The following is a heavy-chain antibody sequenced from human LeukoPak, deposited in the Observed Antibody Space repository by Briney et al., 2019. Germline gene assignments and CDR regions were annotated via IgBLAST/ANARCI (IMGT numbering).Heavy chain of an antibody. Sequence: GGSLRLSCAASGFTFSDYYMTWIRQAPGKGLEWVSYISSSGSTIYYADSVKGRFTISRDNAKNSLYLQMNSLRAEDTAVYYCARDRSLLDTLVFDYWGQGTLVTVSS. CDR3: ARDRSLLDTLVFDY. CDR2: ISSSGSTI. CDR1: GFTFSDYY. J-gene: IGHJ4*02. D-gene: IGHD5-18*01. V-gene: IGHV3-11*04.